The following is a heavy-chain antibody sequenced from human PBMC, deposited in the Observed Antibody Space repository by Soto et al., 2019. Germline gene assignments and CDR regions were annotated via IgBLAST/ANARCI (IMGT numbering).Heavy chain of an antibody. CDR2: IHSSGST. D-gene: IGHD2-15*01. J-gene: IGHJ4*02. CDR3: ATYCSGGGCSSKSLGH. CDR1: GGSISGSF. Sequence: PSETLSLTCTVSGGSISGSFWTWVRQPPGRGLEWIGYIHSSGSTSYNPSLKSRVTISVDTSKNQFSLKLSSVTAADTAIYYCATYCSGGGCSSKSLGHWGQGALVPVSS. V-gene: IGHV4-59*03.